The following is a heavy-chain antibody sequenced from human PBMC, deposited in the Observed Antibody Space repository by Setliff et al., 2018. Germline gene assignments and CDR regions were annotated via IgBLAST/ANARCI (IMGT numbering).Heavy chain of an antibody. CDR1: GYTFTTHG. CDR3: ARDRFYNSWSGTSITAPHDAFDI. CDR2: ISTDDGDT. V-gene: IGHV1-18*01. J-gene: IGHJ3*02. D-gene: IGHD3-3*01. Sequence: ASVKVSCKASGYTFTTHGISWVRQAPGQGLEWMGWISTDDGDTNFAQKFQGRVTLTTDTSTGTAYMELRSLTFDDTAVYFCARDRFYNSWSGTSITAPHDAFDIWGQGTMVTVSS.